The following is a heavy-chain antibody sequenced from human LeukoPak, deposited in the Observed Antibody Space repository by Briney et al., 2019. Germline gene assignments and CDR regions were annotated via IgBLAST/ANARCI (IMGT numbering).Heavy chain of an antibody. CDR2: IYHSGST. V-gene: IGHV4-39*01. Sequence: PSETLSLTCTVSGGSIRSSYYYWSWIRQPPGKGLEWIGYIYHSGSTYYNPSLKSRVTVSVDTSKNQFSLKLTSVTAADTAVYYCARRAGGWSGTYFDYWGQGTLVTVSS. CDR1: GGSIRSSYYY. CDR3: ARRAGGWSGTYFDY. D-gene: IGHD3-10*01. J-gene: IGHJ4*02.